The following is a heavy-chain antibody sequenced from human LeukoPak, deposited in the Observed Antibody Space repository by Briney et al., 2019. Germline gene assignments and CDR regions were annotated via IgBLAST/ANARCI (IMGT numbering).Heavy chain of an antibody. V-gene: IGHV3-15*07. Sequence: GGSLRLSCAASGFTFGNAWMNWVRQAPGKGLEWVGRIKSKTDGGTTDYAAPVKGRFTISRDDSKNTLYLQMNSLKTEDTAVYYCSTTYYYDSSEGYWGQGTLVTVSS. CDR2: IKSKTDGGTT. CDR3: STTYYYDSSEGY. J-gene: IGHJ4*02. D-gene: IGHD3-22*01. CDR1: GFTFGNAW.